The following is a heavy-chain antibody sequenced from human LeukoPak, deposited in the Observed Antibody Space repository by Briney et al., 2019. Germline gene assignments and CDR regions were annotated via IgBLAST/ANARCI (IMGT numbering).Heavy chain of an antibody. V-gene: IGHV4-61*02. CDR3: ASSSWLRDANFDS. CDR2: VGRMYNREST. CDR1: GGSIGSGTYY. J-gene: IGHJ4*02. Sequence: TSETLSLTCTVSGGSIGSGTYYWNWIRQPAGKGLEWIGRVGRMYNRESTDYNPSLKSPVTISLDTSKNQFSLKLSSVTAADTAVYYCASSSWLRDANFDSWGQGTLVTVSS. D-gene: IGHD2-2*01.